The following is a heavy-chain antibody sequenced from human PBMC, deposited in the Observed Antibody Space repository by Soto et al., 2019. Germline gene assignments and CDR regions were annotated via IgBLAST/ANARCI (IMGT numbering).Heavy chain of an antibody. V-gene: IGHV2-5*01. CDR2: IYWNDDK. Sequence: SGPTLVKPTQTLTLTCTFSGFSLSTSGVGVGWIRQPPGKALEWLALIYWNDDKRYSPSLKSRLTITKDTSKNQVVLTMTNMDPVDTATYYCAHRRTIQAIVVVIDAFDIWGQGTMVTVSS. J-gene: IGHJ3*02. D-gene: IGHD3-22*01. CDR1: GFSLSTSGVG. CDR3: AHRRTIQAIVVVIDAFDI.